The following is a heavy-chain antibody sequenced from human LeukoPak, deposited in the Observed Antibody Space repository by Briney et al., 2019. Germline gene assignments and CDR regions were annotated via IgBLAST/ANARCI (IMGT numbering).Heavy chain of an antibody. D-gene: IGHD3-22*01. CDR3: ARDLGYYDNGGSDYGMDV. CDR1: GYTFTGYY. CDR2: INPNSGGT. V-gene: IGHV1-2*04. Sequence: ASVRVSCKASGYTFTGYYMHWVRQAPGQGLEWMGWINPNSGGTNYAQKFQGWVTMTRDTSISTAYMELSGLRSDDTAVYYCARDLGYYDNGGSDYGMDVWGQGTTVTVSS. J-gene: IGHJ6*02.